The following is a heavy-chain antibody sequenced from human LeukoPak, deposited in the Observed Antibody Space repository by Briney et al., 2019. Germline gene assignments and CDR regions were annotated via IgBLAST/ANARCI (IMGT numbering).Heavy chain of an antibody. Sequence: GSLLLSCAASGFTFSSYWMSWVRPAPGKGLEWVAVIWYDGSNKYYADSVKGRFTISRDNSKNTLYLQMNSLRAEDTAVYYCARCDNYGDCLLGMDVWGQGTTVTVSS. J-gene: IGHJ6*02. V-gene: IGHV3-33*08. CDR3: ARCDNYGDCLLGMDV. CDR1: GFTFSSYW. CDR2: IWYDGSNK. D-gene: IGHD4-17*01.